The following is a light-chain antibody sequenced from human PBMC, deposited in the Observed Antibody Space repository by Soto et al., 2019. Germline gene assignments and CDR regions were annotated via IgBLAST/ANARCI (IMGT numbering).Light chain of an antibody. V-gene: IGKV3-15*01. Sequence: DIVMTQSPATLSVSPGESATLSCRGSQSVSSNLAWYQQKPCQAPRLLIYGASTRATGIPARFSGSGSGTDFTLTITRLEPDDFAVYYCQHCQPYGDSPPLTCGGGTKVDIK. CDR1: QSVSSN. CDR3: QHCQPYGDSPPLT. CDR2: GAS. J-gene: IGKJ4*01.